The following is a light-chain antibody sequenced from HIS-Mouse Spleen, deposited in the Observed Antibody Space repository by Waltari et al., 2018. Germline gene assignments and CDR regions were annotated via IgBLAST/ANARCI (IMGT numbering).Light chain of an antibody. CDR3: NSRDSSGNHLSV. J-gene: IGLJ1*01. V-gene: IGLV3-19*01. CDR1: SLRSYY. CDR2: GKN. Sequence: SSELTQDPAVSVALGQTVRITCQGDSLRSYYASWYQQKPGQAPVLVIYGKNNRPSGIPERFSGSSSGNTASLTITGAQAEDEADYYCNSRDSSGNHLSVFGTGTKVTVL.